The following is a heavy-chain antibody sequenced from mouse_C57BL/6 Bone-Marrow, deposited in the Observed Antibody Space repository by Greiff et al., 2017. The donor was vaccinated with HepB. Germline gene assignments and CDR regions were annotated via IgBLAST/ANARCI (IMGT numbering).Heavy chain of an antibody. CDR2: IYPGGGYT. J-gene: IGHJ2*01. CDR1: GYTFTNYW. V-gene: IGHV1-63*01. Sequence: VQLVESGAELVRPGTSVKMSCKASGYTFTNYWIGWAKQRPGQGLEWIGDIYPGGGYTNYNEKFKGKATLTADKSSSTAYMQFSSLTSEDSAIYYCARGGYVLDYWGQGTTLTVSS. CDR3: ARGGYVLDY. D-gene: IGHD2-2*01.